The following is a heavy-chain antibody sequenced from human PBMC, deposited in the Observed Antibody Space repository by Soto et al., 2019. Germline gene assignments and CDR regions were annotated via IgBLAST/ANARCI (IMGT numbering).Heavy chain of an antibody. D-gene: IGHD3-3*01. V-gene: IGHV3-30-3*01. J-gene: IGHJ6*02. Sequence: GGSLRLSCAASGFTFSSYAMHWVRQAPGKGLEWVAVISYHGSNKYYADSVKGRFTISRDNSKNTLYLQMNSLRAEDTAFYYCARDPGEFLEWLVSYYYGMDVWGQGTTVTVSS. CDR3: ARDPGEFLEWLVSYYYGMDV. CDR1: GFTFSSYA. CDR2: ISYHGSNK.